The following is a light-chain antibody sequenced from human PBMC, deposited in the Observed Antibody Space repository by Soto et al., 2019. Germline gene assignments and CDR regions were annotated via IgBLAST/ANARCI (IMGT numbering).Light chain of an antibody. V-gene: IGLV2-8*01. CDR1: SSDVGGYNY. CDR3: SSYAGSSNV. CDR2: EVN. Sequence: QSVLTKPRSAFDSRGPPVAISCTGNSSDVGGYNYVSWYQQHPGKAPKLMIYEVNKRPSGVPDRFSGSKSGNTASLTVSGLQAEDEADYYCSSYAGSSNVFGTGTKVTVL. J-gene: IGLJ1*01.